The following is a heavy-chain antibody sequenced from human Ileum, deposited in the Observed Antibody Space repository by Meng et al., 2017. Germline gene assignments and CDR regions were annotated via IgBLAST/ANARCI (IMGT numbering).Heavy chain of an antibody. CDR2: IYYNGNT. J-gene: IGHJ4*02. CDR1: GGSISNTNYY. V-gene: IGHV4-39*01. Sequence: QLQLQESGPGLVKPSATLSLTCTVYGGSISNTNYYWDWISQPPGKGLEWVGSIYYNGNTYYNPSLKSRVTISIDTSKNQFSLKLSSVTAADTVVYYCARYNYYDSSGHSNFDYWGQGTLVTVSS. CDR3: ARYNYYDSSGHSNFDY. D-gene: IGHD3-22*01.